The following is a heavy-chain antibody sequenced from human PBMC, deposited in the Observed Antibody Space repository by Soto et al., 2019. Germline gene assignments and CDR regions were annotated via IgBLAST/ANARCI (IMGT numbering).Heavy chain of an antibody. CDR2: IKQDGSEK. Sequence: GGSLRLSCAASGFNFTSYWMSWVRQAPGKGLEWVANIKQDGSEKYYVDSVKGRFTISRDNAKNSLYLQMNSLRAEDTAVYYCARGLREVDYWGQGTLVTVSS. V-gene: IGHV3-7*01. CDR1: GFNFTSYW. CDR3: ARGLREVDY. J-gene: IGHJ4*02.